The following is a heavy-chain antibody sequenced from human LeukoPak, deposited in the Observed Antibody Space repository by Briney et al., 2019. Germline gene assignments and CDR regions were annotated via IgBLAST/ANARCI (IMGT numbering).Heavy chain of an antibody. CDR2: IYTSGST. CDR3: ARDRFVGTPASFDI. J-gene: IGHJ3*02. CDR1: GGSMSRDY. D-gene: IGHD3-10*01. Sequence: SETLSRTCTVSGGSMSRDYWSWIRQPAGKGLEWIGRIYTSGSTNYNPSLKSRVTMSVDTSKNQFSLKLSSVTAADTAVYYCARDRFVGTPASFDIWGQGTMVTVSS. V-gene: IGHV4-4*07.